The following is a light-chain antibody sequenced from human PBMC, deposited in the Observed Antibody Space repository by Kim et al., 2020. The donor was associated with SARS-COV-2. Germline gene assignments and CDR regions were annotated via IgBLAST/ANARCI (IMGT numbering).Light chain of an antibody. CDR1: QSVRSNF. CDR3: QQYGSSPIT. CDR2: GAS. J-gene: IGKJ5*01. Sequence: EIVLTQSPGTLSLSPGERATLSCRTSQSVRSNFLAWYQQKPGQAPRLLIHGASSRATGIPDRFSGSGSGTDFTLTISRLEPEDFAVYYCQQYGSSPITFGQGTRLEI. V-gene: IGKV3-20*01.